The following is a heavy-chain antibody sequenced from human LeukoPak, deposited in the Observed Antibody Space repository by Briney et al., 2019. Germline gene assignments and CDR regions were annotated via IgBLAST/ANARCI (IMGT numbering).Heavy chain of an antibody. CDR3: VRVACSSMTSCATVDY. CDR2: INSDGSST. J-gene: IGHJ4*02. CDR1: GFTFSSYW. V-gene: IGHV3-74*01. D-gene: IGHD2-2*01. Sequence: PGGSLRLSCAASGFTFSSYWMHWVRQAPGKGLVWVSRINSDGSSTSYADSVKGRFIISRDNAKNTLSLQMNSLRAEDTAVSYCVRVACSSMTSCATVDYWGQGTLVTVSS.